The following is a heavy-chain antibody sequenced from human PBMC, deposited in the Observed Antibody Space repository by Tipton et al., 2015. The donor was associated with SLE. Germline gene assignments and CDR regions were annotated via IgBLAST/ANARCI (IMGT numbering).Heavy chain of an antibody. CDR1: GYTFTGYY. CDR2: ISAYNGNT. D-gene: IGHD3-10*02. Sequence: QLVQSGAEVKKPGASVKVSCKASGYTFTGYYMHWVRQAPGQGLEWMGWISAYNGNTNYAQKLQDRVTMTTDTATTTAYMELGSLRSDDTAVYYCARDAEEDVADIWGQGTMVTVSS. V-gene: IGHV1-18*04. J-gene: IGHJ3*02. CDR3: ARDAEEDVADI.